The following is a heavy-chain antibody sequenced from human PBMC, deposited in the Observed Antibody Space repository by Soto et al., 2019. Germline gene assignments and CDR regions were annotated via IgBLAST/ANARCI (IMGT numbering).Heavy chain of an antibody. D-gene: IGHD3-22*01. CDR1: GFTFNSYS. Sequence: EVQLVESGGGLVQPGGSLRLACAASGFTFNSYSMNWVRQAPGKGLEWISYISSSGSTILYEDSVKGGFTVSRDNGKNSLYLQMNGLRDEDTAVYYCARDPPYFYYSIRYFYYGLDVWGQGTTVTVSS. CDR2: ISSSGSTI. CDR3: ARDPPYFYYSIRYFYYGLDV. V-gene: IGHV3-48*02. J-gene: IGHJ6*02.